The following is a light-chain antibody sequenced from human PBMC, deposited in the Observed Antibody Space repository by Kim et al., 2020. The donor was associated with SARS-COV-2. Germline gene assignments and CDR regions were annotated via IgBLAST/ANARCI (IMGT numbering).Light chain of an antibody. CDR2: GNN. V-gene: IGLV1-40*01. CDR3: QSYDNSLSVWV. J-gene: IGLJ3*02. CDR1: SSNIGAGSD. Sequence: RVTISGTGSSSNIGAGSDVHWYQQLPGTAPRLLIFGNNNRPSGVPDRFSGSKSGTSASLAITGLQAEDESAYYCQSYDNSLSVWVFGGGTQLTVL.